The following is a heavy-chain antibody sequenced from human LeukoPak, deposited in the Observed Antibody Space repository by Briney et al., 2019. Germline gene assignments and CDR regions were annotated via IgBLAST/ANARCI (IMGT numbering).Heavy chain of an antibody. V-gene: IGHV3-9*01. CDR2: ISWNSGRI. CDR3: ARAAPTRTLIGSGADY. Sequence: GGSLRLSCAASGFTFDDYAMHWVRQAPGKGLEWVSGISWNSGRIDYADSVKGRFTISRDNARNSLYLQMNSLRVEDTAVYYCARAAPTRTLIGSGADYWGQGTLVSVSS. J-gene: IGHJ4*02. CDR1: GFTFDDYA. D-gene: IGHD3-22*01.